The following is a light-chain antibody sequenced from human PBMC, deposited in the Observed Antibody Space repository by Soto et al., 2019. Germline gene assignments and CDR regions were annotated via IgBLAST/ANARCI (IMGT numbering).Light chain of an antibody. Sequence: DIVMTQSPDSLALSLGERATINCTSSQSVLYSSNNENYLAWYQQKPGQPPTLLIYWASTRESGVPDRFSGSGSGTDFSLTISSLQAEDLAVYYCQQYYSTPPWTFGQGTKVDIK. J-gene: IGKJ1*01. CDR3: QQYYSTPPWT. V-gene: IGKV4-1*01. CDR1: QSVLYSSNNENY. CDR2: WAS.